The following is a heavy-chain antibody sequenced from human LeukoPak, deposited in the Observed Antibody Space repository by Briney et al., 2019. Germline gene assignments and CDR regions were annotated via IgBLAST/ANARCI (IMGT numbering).Heavy chain of an antibody. CDR2: INHSGST. CDR1: VGSFSGYY. J-gene: IGHJ3*02. D-gene: IGHD3-22*01. V-gene: IGHV4-34*01. Sequence: SETLSLTCAVYVGSFSGYYWSWIRQPPGKGLEWIGEINHSGSTNYNPSLKSRVTISVDTSKNQFSLKLSSVTAADTAVYYCARDYYDSSGPEGSDAFDIWGQGTMVTVSS. CDR3: ARDYYDSSGPEGSDAFDI.